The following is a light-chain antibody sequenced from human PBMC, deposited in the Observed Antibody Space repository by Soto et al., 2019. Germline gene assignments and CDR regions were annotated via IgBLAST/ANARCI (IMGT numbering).Light chain of an antibody. V-gene: IGLV4-60*02. CDR1: SGHSSYI. CDR2: LEGSGSY. Sequence: QPVLTQSSSASASLVSSVKLTCTLSSGHSSYIIAWHQQQPGKAPRYLMKLEGSGSYNKGSGVPDRFSGSSSGADRYLTISNLQFEDEADYYCETWDSNARVFGGGTKRTVL. J-gene: IGLJ3*02. CDR3: ETWDSNARV.